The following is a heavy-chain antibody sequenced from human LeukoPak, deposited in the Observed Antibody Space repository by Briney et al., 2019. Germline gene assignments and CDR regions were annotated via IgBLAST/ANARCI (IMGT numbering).Heavy chain of an antibody. CDR3: ARGQDIVVVPAAAPYNWFDP. Sequence: SVKVSCKASGGTFSSYAISWVRQAPGQGLEWMGGIIPIFGTANYAQKFQGRVTITTDESTSTAYMEMSSLRSEDTAVYYCARGQDIVVVPAAAPYNWFDPWGQGTLVTVSS. D-gene: IGHD2-2*01. CDR1: GGTFSSYA. V-gene: IGHV1-69*05. J-gene: IGHJ5*02. CDR2: IIPIFGTA.